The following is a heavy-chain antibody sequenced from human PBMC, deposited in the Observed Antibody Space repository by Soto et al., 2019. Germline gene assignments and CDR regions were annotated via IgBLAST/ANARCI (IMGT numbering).Heavy chain of an antibody. D-gene: IGHD1-26*01. CDR3: ARVLVGATPVDY. CDR2: INAGNGNT. CDR1: GYTFTSYA. Sequence: QVQLVQSGAEEKKPGASVKVSGKASGYTFTSYAMHWVRQAPGQRLEWMGWINAGNGNTKYSQKFQGRVTITRDTSASTAYMELSSLRSEDTAVYYCARVLVGATPVDYWGQGTLVTVSS. V-gene: IGHV1-3*05. J-gene: IGHJ4*02.